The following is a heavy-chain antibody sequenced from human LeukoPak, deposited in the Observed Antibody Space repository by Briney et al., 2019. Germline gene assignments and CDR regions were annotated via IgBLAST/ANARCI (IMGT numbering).Heavy chain of an antibody. CDR1: GFTFSSYS. J-gene: IGHJ1*01. Sequence: GGSLRLSCAASGFTFSSYSMNWVRQAPGKGLEWISFISSSSITVYYADSVKGRFTISRDNAKNSLYLRMNSLRAEDTAVYYCARDPADYVDYFQHWGQGTLVTVSS. V-gene: IGHV3-48*04. CDR3: ARDPADYVDYFQH. D-gene: IGHD4-17*01. CDR2: ISSSSITV.